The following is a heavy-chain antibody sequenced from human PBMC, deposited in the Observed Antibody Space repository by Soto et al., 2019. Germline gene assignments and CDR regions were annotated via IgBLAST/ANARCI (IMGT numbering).Heavy chain of an antibody. CDR2: IYYSGST. J-gene: IGHJ4*02. Sequence: PSETLSLTCTVSGGSVSSGSYYWSWIRQPPGKGLEWIGYIYYSGSTNYNPSLKSRVTISVDTSKNQFSLKLSSVTAADTAVYYCARSMNYYDSDYWGQGTLVTVSS. D-gene: IGHD3-22*01. V-gene: IGHV4-61*01. CDR1: GGSVSSGSYY. CDR3: ARSMNYYDSDY.